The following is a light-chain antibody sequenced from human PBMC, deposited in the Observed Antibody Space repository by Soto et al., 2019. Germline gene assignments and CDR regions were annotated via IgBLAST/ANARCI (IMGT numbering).Light chain of an antibody. CDR2: GAS. J-gene: IGKJ2*01. V-gene: IGKV3-20*01. Sequence: EIVLTQSPGTLSLSPGERATLSCRASQSVSSSYLTWYQQKPGQAPRLLIYGASSRATGIPDRFSGSGSAADFTLTISRLEPEDFAVYYCQQYGSSSYTFGQGTKLDIK. CDR1: QSVSSSY. CDR3: QQYGSSSYT.